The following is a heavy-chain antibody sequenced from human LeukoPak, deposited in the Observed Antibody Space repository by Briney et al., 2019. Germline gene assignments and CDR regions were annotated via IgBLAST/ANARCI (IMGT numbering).Heavy chain of an antibody. Sequence: GGSLRLSCAASGFTFSSYSMNWVRQAPGKGLEWVSYISSSSSTIYYADSVKGRFTISRDNAKNSLYLQMNSLRAEDTAVYYCARARYYGGNSDWGQGTLVTVSS. D-gene: IGHD4-23*01. J-gene: IGHJ4*02. CDR1: GFTFSSYS. CDR2: ISSSSSTI. V-gene: IGHV3-48*01. CDR3: ARARYYGGNSD.